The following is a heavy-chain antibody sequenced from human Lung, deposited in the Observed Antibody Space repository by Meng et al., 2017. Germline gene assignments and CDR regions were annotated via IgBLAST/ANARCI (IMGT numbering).Heavy chain of an antibody. V-gene: IGHV3-23*01. D-gene: IGHD1-1*01. CDR2: ISIDGDRT. CDR3: AKEEVPNDY. J-gene: IGHJ4*01. Sequence: ESLKIPCSVPGFTFINSAMSWVRQAPGKGLEWVSGISIDGDRTYYVDSVKGRFTISRDNSKNTVYLQMNSLRGEDTAVYFCAKEEVPNDYWGHGTLVTFAS. CDR1: GFTFINSA.